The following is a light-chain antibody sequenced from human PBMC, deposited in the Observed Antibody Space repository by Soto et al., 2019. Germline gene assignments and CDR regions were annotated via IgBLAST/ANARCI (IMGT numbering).Light chain of an antibody. CDR1: SSDVGGYDY. V-gene: IGLV2-11*01. Sequence: QSVLTQPRSVSGSPGRSVTISCTGTSSDVGGYDYVSWYQHRPGKAPRVMIYDVTKRPSEVPDRFSGSKSGNTASLTISGLQAEDEAEYYCCSYAGTDTHVVFGGGTKLTVL. J-gene: IGLJ2*01. CDR2: DVT. CDR3: CSYAGTDTHVV.